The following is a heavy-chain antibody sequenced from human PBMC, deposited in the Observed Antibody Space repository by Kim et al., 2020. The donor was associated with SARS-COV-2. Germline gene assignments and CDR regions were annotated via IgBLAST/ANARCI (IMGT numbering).Heavy chain of an antibody. Sequence: GGSLRLSCAASGFTFSSYAMHWVRQAPGKGLEWVAVIWYDGSNKYYADSVKGRFTISRDNSKNTLYLQMNSLRAEDTAVYYCAKAEGRYNLIAVAGGDYWGQGTLVTVSS. D-gene: IGHD6-19*01. CDR3: AKAEGRYNLIAVAGGDY. CDR2: IWYDGSNK. J-gene: IGHJ4*02. V-gene: IGHV3-33*06. CDR1: GFTFSSYA.